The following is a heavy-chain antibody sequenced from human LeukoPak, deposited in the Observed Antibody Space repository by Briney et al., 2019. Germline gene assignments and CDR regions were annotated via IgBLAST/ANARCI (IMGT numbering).Heavy chain of an antibody. CDR3: ARSFFDDSRGYYPCLDY. V-gene: IGHV3-30-3*01. CDR2: ISYDGSNK. J-gene: IGHJ4*02. CDR1: GFTFSSYA. D-gene: IGHD3-22*01. Sequence: PGGSLRLSCAASGFTFSSYAMHWVRQAPGKGLEWVAVISYDGSNKFCADSVKGRFTISRDNSKNTLYLQMDSLRTEDTAVYYCARSFFDDSRGYYPCLDYWGQGTLVTVSS.